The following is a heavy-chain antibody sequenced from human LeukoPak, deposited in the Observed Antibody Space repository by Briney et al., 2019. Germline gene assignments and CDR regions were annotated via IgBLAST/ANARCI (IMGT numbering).Heavy chain of an antibody. J-gene: IGHJ2*01. CDR1: GGSISSYS. D-gene: IGHD6-19*01. CDR3: ARVREYSSGWHGWYFDL. V-gene: IGHV4-59*01. Sequence: PSETLSLTCDVSGGSISSYSWSWIRQPPGKGLDWIGYIYYSGSTNYNPSLKSRVTISVDTSKNQFSLKLSFVTAADTAVYYCARVREYSSGWHGWYFDLWGRGTLVTVSS. CDR2: IYYSGST.